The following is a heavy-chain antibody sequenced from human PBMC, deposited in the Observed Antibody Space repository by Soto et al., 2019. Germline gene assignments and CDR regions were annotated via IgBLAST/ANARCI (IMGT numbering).Heavy chain of an antibody. J-gene: IGHJ6*01. V-gene: IGHV1-69*01. CDR3: ARSQGSSTSLEIYYYYYYGMDA. CDR2: IIPIPGTA. CDR1: GGTFGSYA. D-gene: IGHD2-2*01. Sequence: QVQLVQSGAEVKKPGSSVKVSCKASGGTFGSYAISWVRQAPGQGLEWMGGIIPIPGTANYAQKFQGRVTIAADESTSTAYMELSSLRAEDTAVYYCARSQGSSTSLEIYYYYYYGMDAWWQGTRVTVSS.